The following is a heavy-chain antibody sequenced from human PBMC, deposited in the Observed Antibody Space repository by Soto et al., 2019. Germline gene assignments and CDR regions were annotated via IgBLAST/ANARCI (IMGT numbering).Heavy chain of an antibody. V-gene: IGHV1-69*13. CDR3: ASPVPSHYYDSSGYYSWFDP. CDR1: GGTFSSYA. Sequence: GASVKVSCKASGGTFSSYAISWVRQAPGQGLEWMGGIIPIFGTANYAQKFQGRVTITADESTSTAYMELSSLRSEDTAVYYCASPVPSHYYDSSGYYSWFDPWGQGTLVTVSS. D-gene: IGHD3-22*01. CDR2: IIPIFGTA. J-gene: IGHJ5*02.